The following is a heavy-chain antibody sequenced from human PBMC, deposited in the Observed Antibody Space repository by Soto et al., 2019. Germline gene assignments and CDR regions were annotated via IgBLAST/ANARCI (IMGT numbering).Heavy chain of an antibody. J-gene: IGHJ4*02. Sequence: ASVKVSCKASGYTFTGYYMHWVRQAPGQGLEWMGWINPNSGGTNYAQKFQGWVTMTRETSISTAYMELSRLRSDDTAVYYCARSPLESFMGSYFDYWGQGTLVTVSS. CDR3: ARSPLESFMGSYFDY. V-gene: IGHV1-2*04. D-gene: IGHD1-26*01. CDR1: GYTFTGYY. CDR2: INPNSGGT.